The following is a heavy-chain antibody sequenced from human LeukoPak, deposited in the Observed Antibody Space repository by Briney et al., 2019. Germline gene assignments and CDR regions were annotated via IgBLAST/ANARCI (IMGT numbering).Heavy chain of an antibody. CDR1: GGSFSGYY. V-gene: IGHV4-34*01. J-gene: IGHJ6*03. CDR2: INHSGST. Sequence: MPSETLSLTCAVYGGSFSGYYWSWLRQPPGKGLEWIGEINHSGSTNYNPSLKSRVTISVDTSKNQFSLKLSSVTAADTAVYYCARGGNSSGYYYYYYYMDVWGKGTTVTVSS. CDR3: ARGGNSSGYYYYYYYMDV. D-gene: IGHD3-22*01.